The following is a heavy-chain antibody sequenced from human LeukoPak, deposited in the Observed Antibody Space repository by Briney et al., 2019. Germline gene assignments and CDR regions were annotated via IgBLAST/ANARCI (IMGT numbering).Heavy chain of an antibody. J-gene: IGHJ3*02. CDR1: GFTFSSYS. CDR3: ARGIYGIDAFDI. CDR2: ISSSSSYI. Sequence: GGSLRLSCAASGFTFSSYSMNWVRQAPGKGLEWVSSISSSSSYIYYADSVKGRFTISRDNAKNSLYLQMNSLRAEDTAVYYCARGIYGIDAFDIWGQGTMVTASS. V-gene: IGHV3-21*01. D-gene: IGHD3-10*01.